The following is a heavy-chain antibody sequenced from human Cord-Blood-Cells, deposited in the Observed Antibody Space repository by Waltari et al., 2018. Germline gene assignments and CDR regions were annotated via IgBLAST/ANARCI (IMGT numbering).Heavy chain of an antibody. CDR2: IKQDGSEK. CDR1: GFTFGGYW. V-gene: IGHV3-7*01. CDR3: ARDSSSWYFEYFQH. J-gene: IGHJ1*01. D-gene: IGHD6-13*01. Sequence: EVQLVESGGGLVQPGGSLRLPCAASGFTFGGYWMSWVRQAPGKGLEWVANIKQDGSEKYYVDSVKGRFTISRDNAKNSLYLQMNSLRAEDTAVYYCARDSSSWYFEYFQHWGQGTLVTVSS.